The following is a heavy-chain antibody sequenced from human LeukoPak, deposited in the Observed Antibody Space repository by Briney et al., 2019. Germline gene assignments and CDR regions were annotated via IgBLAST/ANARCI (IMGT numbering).Heavy chain of an antibody. CDR1: GDTFTSYY. J-gene: IGHJ4*02. V-gene: IGHV1-2*02. CDR3: ARDQKLWWSRGVYYFDY. D-gene: IGHD2-21*01. CDR2: INPNSGDT. Sequence: ASVKVSCKASGDTFTSYYMHWVRQAPGQGLEWMGWINPNSGDTNYAQKFQGRVAMTRDTSISTAYMELSRLRSDDTAVYYCARDQKLWWSRGVYYFDYWGQGTLVTVSS.